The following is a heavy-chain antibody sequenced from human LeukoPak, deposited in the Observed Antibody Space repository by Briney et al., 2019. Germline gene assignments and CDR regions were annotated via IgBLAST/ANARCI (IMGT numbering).Heavy chain of an antibody. CDR1: EFILSNWW. J-gene: IGHJ6*02. V-gene: IGHV3-7*01. CDR2: IKPDGSEN. Sequence: GGSLRLSCAASEFILSNWWMTWVRQAPGKGLEWVASIKPDGSENYYVDSVKGRFTVSRDNARSSLYLQMNSLRAEDTAVYYCARGHYGMDVWGPGTTVTVSS. CDR3: ARGHYGMDV.